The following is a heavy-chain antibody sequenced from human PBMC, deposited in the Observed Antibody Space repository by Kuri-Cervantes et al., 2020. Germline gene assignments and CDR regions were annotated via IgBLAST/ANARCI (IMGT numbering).Heavy chain of an antibody. CDR2: INPNSGGT. CDR3: ARGDSSGWFVDY. D-gene: IGHD6-19*01. V-gene: IGHV1-2*02. J-gene: IGHJ4*02. CDR1: GYTFTGYY. Sequence: ASVKVSCKASGYTFTGYYMHWVRQAPGQGLEWMGWINPNSGGTNYAQKFQGRVTMTRDTSISTAYMELSRLRSDGTAVYYCARGDSSGWFVDYWGQGTLVTVSS.